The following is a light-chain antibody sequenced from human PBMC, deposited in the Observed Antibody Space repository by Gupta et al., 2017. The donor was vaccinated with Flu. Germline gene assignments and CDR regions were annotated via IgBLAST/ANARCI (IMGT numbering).Light chain of an antibody. J-gene: IGKJ1*01. CDR3: HQRSNWKR. V-gene: IGKV3-11*01. CDR1: QSVNNY. Sequence: EAVLTQSPGTLSLSPGERATLSCRASQSVNNYIAWYQQKPGQAPRLLIYDASNRAAGAPPRFSGSGSGTDFTLTSSSLEPEDSAIYYCHQRSNWKRFGQGTKVEIK. CDR2: DAS.